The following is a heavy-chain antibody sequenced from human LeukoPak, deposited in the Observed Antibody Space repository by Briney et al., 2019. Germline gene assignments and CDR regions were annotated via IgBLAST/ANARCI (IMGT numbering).Heavy chain of an antibody. CDR3: AREKGVVRFIVVVPAAIVGWFDP. CDR1: GVSISSSNYY. J-gene: IGHJ5*02. Sequence: PSETLSLTCTVSGVSISSSNYYWGWIRQPPGKGLEWIGNIYYSGSTFYNPSLKSRVTISVDTSKNQFSLQLNSVTPEDTAVYYCAREKGVVRFIVVVPAAIVGWFDPWGQGTLVTVSS. CDR2: IYYSGST. D-gene: IGHD2-2*01. V-gene: IGHV4-39*02.